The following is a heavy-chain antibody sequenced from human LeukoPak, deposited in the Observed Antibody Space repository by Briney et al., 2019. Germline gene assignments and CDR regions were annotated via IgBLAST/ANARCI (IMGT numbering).Heavy chain of an antibody. CDR1: GYTFTGYY. CDR2: INPNSGGT. D-gene: IGHD2-2*01. Sequence: ASVKVSCKASGYTFTGYYMHWVRQAPGQGLEWMGWINPNSGGTNYAQKFQGRVTMTRDTSISTAYMELSRLRSDDTAVYYCAGDLGDIVVVPAAPDAFDIWGQGTMVTVSS. CDR3: AGDLGDIVVVPAAPDAFDI. J-gene: IGHJ3*02. V-gene: IGHV1-2*02.